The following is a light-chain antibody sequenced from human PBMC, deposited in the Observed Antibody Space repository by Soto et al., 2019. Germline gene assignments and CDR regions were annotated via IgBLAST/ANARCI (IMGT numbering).Light chain of an antibody. J-gene: IGLJ3*02. V-gene: IGLV2-14*03. CDR1: SSDVGGYNY. CDR3: SSYTSSSTVV. Sequence: QSALTQPASVSGSPGQSITISCTGTSSDVGGYNYVSWYQQHPGKAPKLIIYDVTNRPSGVSNRFSGSKSGNTASLTISGLQPEDETDYYCSSYTSSSTVVFGAGTQLTVL. CDR2: DVT.